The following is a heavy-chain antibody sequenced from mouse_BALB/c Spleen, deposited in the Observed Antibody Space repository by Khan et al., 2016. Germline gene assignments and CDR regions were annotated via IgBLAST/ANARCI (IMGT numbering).Heavy chain of an antibody. CDR2: IDPENGAS. CDR3: ACYGNSLAWCPC. D-gene: IGHD2-10*01. J-gene: IGHJ3*01. Sequence: VQLQQSGAELVRSGASVKLSCTASGLNIEDFYIHWVKQRPEQDLEWIGWIDPENGASDFAPKFKGRATMTADTYSNTAYLHLSSLTTEDTAVYYCACYGNSLAWCPCWRQGTRVTSSA. V-gene: IGHV14-4*02. CDR1: GLNIEDFY.